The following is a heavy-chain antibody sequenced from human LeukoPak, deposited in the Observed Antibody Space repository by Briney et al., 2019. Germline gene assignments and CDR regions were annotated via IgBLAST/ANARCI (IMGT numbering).Heavy chain of an antibody. CDR3: ARELGDGMDV. J-gene: IGHJ6*02. V-gene: IGHV4-34*01. CDR2: INHSGST. Sequence: NPSETLSLTCAVYGGSFSGYYWSWIRQPPGKGLEWIREINHSGSTSYNPSLKSRVTISVDTSKNQFSLKLSSVTAADTAVYYCARELGDGMDVWGQGTTVTVSS. D-gene: IGHD3-10*01. CDR1: GGSFSGYY.